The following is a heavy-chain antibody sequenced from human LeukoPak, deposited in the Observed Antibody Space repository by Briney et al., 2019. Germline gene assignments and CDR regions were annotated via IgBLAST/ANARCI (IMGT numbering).Heavy chain of an antibody. CDR1: GGSISSYY. CDR3: ARGISSIFPPVNYFDY. V-gene: IGHV4-59*08. Sequence: PSETLSLTCTVSGGSISSYYWNWIRQPPGKGLGWIGYVFYSGTTSYNPSLKSRVTISVDTSNNQFSLKLSSVTAADTAVYYCARGISSIFPPVNYFDYWGQGTLVTVSS. J-gene: IGHJ4*02. D-gene: IGHD3-3*02. CDR2: VFYSGTT.